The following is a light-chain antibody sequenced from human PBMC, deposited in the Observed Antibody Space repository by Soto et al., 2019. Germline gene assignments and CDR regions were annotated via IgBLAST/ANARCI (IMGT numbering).Light chain of an antibody. Sequence: QSVLTQPASVSGSPGQSITISCTGTSSDVGGYNYVSWYQQHPGRAPKLLIYDVSTRPTGVSNRFSGSKSGNTASLTISGLQAEDEADYYCSSYTSSSPPLYVFGTGTKVTVL. CDR1: SSDVGGYNY. V-gene: IGLV2-14*03. CDR3: SSYTSSSPPLYV. J-gene: IGLJ1*01. CDR2: DVS.